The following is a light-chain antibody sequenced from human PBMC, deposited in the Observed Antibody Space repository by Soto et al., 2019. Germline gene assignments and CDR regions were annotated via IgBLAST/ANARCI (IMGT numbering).Light chain of an antibody. CDR3: QQYYSSPLT. Sequence: AIRMTQSPSSFSASTGDRVTVTCRASPAISSYLAWYQQKPGKAPKLLIYTASTLQSGVPSRFSGSGSGTDFTLTINSLHSEDFAIYYCQQYYSSPLTFGQGTRLEIK. J-gene: IGKJ5*01. V-gene: IGKV1-8*01. CDR2: TAS. CDR1: PAISSY.